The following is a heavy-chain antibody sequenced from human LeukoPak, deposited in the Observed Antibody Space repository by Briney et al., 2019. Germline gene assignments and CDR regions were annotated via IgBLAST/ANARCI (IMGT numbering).Heavy chain of an antibody. CDR3: AREDSGYDASTYFDY. D-gene: IGHD5-12*01. CDR1: GFTFSSYS. CDR2: ISSSSSYI. Sequence: GGSLRLSCAASGFTFSSYSMNWVRQAPGKGLEWVSSISSSSSYIYYADSVKGRFTISRDNAKNSLYLQMNSLRAEDTAVYYYAREDSGYDASTYFDYWGQGTLVTVSS. V-gene: IGHV3-21*01. J-gene: IGHJ4*02.